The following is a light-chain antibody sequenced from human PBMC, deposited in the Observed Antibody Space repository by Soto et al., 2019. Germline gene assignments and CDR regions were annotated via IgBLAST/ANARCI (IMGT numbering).Light chain of an antibody. V-gene: IGLV2-14*01. CDR3: GSYPSSSTYV. Sequence: QSALTQPASVSGSPGQSITVSCTGSSSDIGAYKYVSWYQQRPGKAPKLMIYDVSNRPSGVSSRFGGSKSGNTASLTISGLQAEDEADYYCGSYPSSSTYVFGTGTKVTVL. CDR2: DVS. J-gene: IGLJ1*01. CDR1: SSDIGAYKY.